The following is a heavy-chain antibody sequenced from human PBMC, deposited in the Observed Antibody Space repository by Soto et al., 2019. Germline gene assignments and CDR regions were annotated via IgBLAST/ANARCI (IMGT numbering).Heavy chain of an antibody. V-gene: IGHV1-69*06. J-gene: IGHJ5*02. CDR2: IIPIFGTT. D-gene: IGHD2-2*01. CDR3: APLPRYCSSTSCPRDWFDP. Sequence: ASVKVSCKASGGTFSSYSISWVLQAPGQGLEWMGGIIPIFGTTNYAQKFQGRVTITADKSTSTAYMELSSLRSEDTAVYYCAPLPRYCSSTSCPRDWFDPWGQGTLVTVSS. CDR1: GGTFSSYS.